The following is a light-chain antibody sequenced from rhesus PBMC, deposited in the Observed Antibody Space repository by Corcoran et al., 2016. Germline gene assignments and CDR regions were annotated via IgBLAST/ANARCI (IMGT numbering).Light chain of an antibody. J-gene: IGKJ4*01. Sequence: DIQMTQSPSSLSASVGDRVTITCRASENVKNYLYWYQQKPGKAPKLLLYKASTLQSGVPSRVRGSGSGTDFTLTSSSLQPEDFATYYCQHSYGMPLTFGGGTKVELK. CDR1: ENVKNY. CDR2: KAS. V-gene: IGKV1-74*01. CDR3: QHSYGMPLT.